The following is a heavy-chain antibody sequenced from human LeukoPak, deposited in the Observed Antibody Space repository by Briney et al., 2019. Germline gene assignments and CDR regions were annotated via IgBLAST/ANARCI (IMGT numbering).Heavy chain of an antibody. J-gene: IGHJ4*02. Sequence: SETLSLTCTVSGGSISSYYWSWIRQPPGKGLEWIGEINHSGSTNYNPSLKSRVTISVDTSKNQFSLKLSSVTAADTAVYYCARGRNYYGSGSYYNVSPYFDYWGQGTLVTVSS. CDR1: GGSISSYY. CDR2: INHSGST. CDR3: ARGRNYYGSGSYYNVSPYFDY. D-gene: IGHD3-10*01. V-gene: IGHV4-34*01.